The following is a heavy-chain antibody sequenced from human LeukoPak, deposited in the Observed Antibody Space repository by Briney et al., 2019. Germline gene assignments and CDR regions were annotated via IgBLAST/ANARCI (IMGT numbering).Heavy chain of an antibody. J-gene: IGHJ4*02. D-gene: IGHD2-21*02. CDR2: IYYSGST. CDR3: ARHGCGGACYGPYY. V-gene: IGHV4-59*08. CDR1: GGSISSYY. Sequence: SETLSLTCTVSGGSISSYYWSWIRQPPGKGLEWIGYIYYSGSTNYNPSLKSRVTISVDTSKNQFSLKLSSVTAADTAVYYCARHGCGGACYGPYYWGQGTLVTVSS.